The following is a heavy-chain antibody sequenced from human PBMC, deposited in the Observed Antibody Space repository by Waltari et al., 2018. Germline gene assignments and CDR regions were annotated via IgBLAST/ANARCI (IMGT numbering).Heavy chain of an antibody. CDR2: INHSGST. D-gene: IGHD2-15*01. Sequence: QVQLQQWGAGLLKPSETLSLTCAVYGGSFSGYYWSWIRQPQGKGLEWIGEINHSGSTNYNPSLKSRVTISVDTSKNQFSLKLSSVTAADTAVYYCARRGGAWWSAYYYYMDVWGKGTTVTVSS. CDR1: GGSFSGYY. CDR3: ARRGGAWWSAYYYYMDV. J-gene: IGHJ6*03. V-gene: IGHV4-34*01.